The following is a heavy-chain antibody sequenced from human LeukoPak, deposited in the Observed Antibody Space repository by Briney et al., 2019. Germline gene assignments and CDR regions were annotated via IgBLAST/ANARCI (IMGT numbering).Heavy chain of an antibody. D-gene: IGHD2-21*02. Sequence: SETLSLTCTVSGGSISSYYWSWIRQPAGKGLEWIGRIYTSGSTNYNPSLKSRVTMSVDTSKNQFSLKLSSVTAADTAVYYCARIYKDCGGDRYNFDYWGQGTLVTVSS. J-gene: IGHJ4*02. CDR2: IYTSGST. CDR3: ARIYKDCGGDRYNFDY. V-gene: IGHV4-4*07. CDR1: GGSISSYY.